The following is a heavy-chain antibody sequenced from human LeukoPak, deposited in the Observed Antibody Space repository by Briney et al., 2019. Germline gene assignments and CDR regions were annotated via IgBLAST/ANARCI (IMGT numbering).Heavy chain of an antibody. Sequence: SSVKVSCKASGGTFSSYAISWVRQAPGQGLEWMGRINPNSGGTNYAQKFQGRVTMTRDTSISTAYMELSRLRSDDTAVYYCARGSYYDSRTPYYYYYYMDVWGKGTTVTVSS. CDR1: GGTFSSYA. J-gene: IGHJ6*03. D-gene: IGHD3-22*01. V-gene: IGHV1-2*06. CDR3: ARGSYYDSRTPYYYYYYMDV. CDR2: INPNSGGT.